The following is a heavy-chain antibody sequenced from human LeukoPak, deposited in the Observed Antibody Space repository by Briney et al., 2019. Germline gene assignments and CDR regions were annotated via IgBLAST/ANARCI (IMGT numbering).Heavy chain of an antibody. CDR2: IKQDGSET. CDR1: GFTFNSYA. V-gene: IGHV3-7*01. CDR3: VREGFYFFDF. J-gene: IGHJ4*01. Sequence: PGGSLRLSCAASGFTFNSYAMIWVRQAPGKGLEWVANIKQDGSETTYADSVRGRFTIFRDNAKDSVYLQMNSLRAEDSATYYCVREGFYFFDFWGQGTLVTVSS.